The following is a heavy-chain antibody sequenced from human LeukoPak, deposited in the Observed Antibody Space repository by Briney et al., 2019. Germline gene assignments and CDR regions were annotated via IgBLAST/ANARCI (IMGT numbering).Heavy chain of an antibody. CDR1: GFTFSSYW. CDR3: ARMGSACSSTSCYSWLDY. D-gene: IGHD2-2*01. Sequence: GGSLRLSCAASGFTFSSYWMSWVRQAPGKGLEWVANIKQDGSEKYYVDSVKGRFTISRDNAKNSLYLQMNSLRAGDTAVYYCARMGSACSSTSCYSWLDYWGQGTLVTVSS. V-gene: IGHV3-7*01. CDR2: IKQDGSEK. J-gene: IGHJ4*02.